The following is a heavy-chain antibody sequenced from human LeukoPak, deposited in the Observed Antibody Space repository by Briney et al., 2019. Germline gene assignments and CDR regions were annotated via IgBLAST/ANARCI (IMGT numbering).Heavy chain of an antibody. Sequence: ASVKVSCKASGYTFTGYYMHWVRQAPGQGLEWMGGIIPIFGTANYAQKFQGRVTITADESTSTAYMELSSLRSEDTAVYYCAREAYSNYGYDYWGQGTLVTVSS. CDR1: GYTFTGYY. CDR3: AREAYSNYGYDY. CDR2: IIPIFGTA. V-gene: IGHV1-69*13. D-gene: IGHD4-11*01. J-gene: IGHJ4*02.